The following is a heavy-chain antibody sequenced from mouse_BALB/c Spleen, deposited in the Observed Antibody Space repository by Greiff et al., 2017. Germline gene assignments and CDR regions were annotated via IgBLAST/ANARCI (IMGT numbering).Heavy chain of an antibody. J-gene: IGHJ1*01. CDR2: ISSGSSTI. Sequence: EVMLVESGGGLVQPGGSRKLSCAASGFTFSSFGMHWVRQAPEKGLEWVAYISSGSSTIYYADTVKGRFTISRDNPKNTLFLQMTSLRSEDTAMYYCARSHYDWYFDVWGAGTTVTVSS. V-gene: IGHV5-17*02. CDR3: ARSHYDWYFDV. D-gene: IGHD1-2*01. CDR1: GFTFSSFG.